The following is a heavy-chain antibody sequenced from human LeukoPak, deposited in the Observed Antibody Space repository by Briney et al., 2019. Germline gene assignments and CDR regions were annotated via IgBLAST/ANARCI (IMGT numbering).Heavy chain of an antibody. CDR2: INYDGSNK. CDR1: GFTFSNYG. CDR3: ARALSTGGRIDY. J-gene: IGHJ4*02. Sequence: PGGSLRLSCAASGFTFSNYGMHWVRQAPGKGLEWVAVINYDGSNKYYADSVKGRFTIARDNSKSTLYLQMNSLRVEDTAVYYCARALSTGGRIDYWGQGTLVTVSS. D-gene: IGHD2-8*02. V-gene: IGHV3-33*08.